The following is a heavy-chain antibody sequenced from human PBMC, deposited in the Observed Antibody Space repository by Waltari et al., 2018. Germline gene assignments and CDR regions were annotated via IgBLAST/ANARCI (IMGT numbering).Heavy chain of an antibody. CDR2: ISGSDGST. CDR1: GFTFSSYA. V-gene: IGHV3-23*01. D-gene: IGHD1-26*01. CDR3: AKGGTFSGSYLQSFDL. J-gene: IGHJ2*01. Sequence: EVQLLESGGGLVQPGGSLRPSCVASGFTFSSYAMSWVRQPPGKGLDWVSGISGSDGSTYYADSVKGRFTISRDNSKNTLYLQLNSLRAEDTAVYYCAKGGTFSGSYLQSFDLWGRGTLVTVSS.